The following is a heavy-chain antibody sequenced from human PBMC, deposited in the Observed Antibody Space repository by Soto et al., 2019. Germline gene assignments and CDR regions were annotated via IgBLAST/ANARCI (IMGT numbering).Heavy chain of an antibody. CDR2: IIPVFGTA. Sequence: QAQLEQSGGEVKKPGSSVKVSCKASRVAFSKFIVTWVRQAPGVGLEWVGGIIPVFGTANYAQKFQGRVTIPADESTSTSYMEVNNLRSEDTAVYYCAKVRYSSPMGYYYGMDVGGQGTTVTVSS. CDR1: RVAFSKFI. D-gene: IGHD2-2*01. J-gene: IGHJ6*02. V-gene: IGHV1-69*01. CDR3: AKVRYSSPMGYYYGMDV.